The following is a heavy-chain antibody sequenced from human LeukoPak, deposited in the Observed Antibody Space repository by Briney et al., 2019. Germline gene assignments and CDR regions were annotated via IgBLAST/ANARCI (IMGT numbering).Heavy chain of an antibody. Sequence: TLVKPPQTLTLTCTFSGFSLPTPGMRVSWIRQPPGKALEWLSRIDWDDHKFYSTSLKTRLTISKDPSKNHLVLTMTNMDPVDTATYYCARLQGATIGAKWFDPWGQGTLVTVSS. CDR1: GFSLPTPGMR. J-gene: IGHJ5*02. CDR3: ARLQGATIGAKWFDP. D-gene: IGHD4/OR15-4a*01. CDR2: IDWDDHK. V-gene: IGHV2-70*04.